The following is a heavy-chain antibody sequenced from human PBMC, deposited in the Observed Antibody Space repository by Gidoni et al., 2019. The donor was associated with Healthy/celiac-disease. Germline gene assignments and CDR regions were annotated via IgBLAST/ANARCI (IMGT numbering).Heavy chain of an antibody. J-gene: IGHJ4*02. CDR1: GFTLGDYA. V-gene: IGHV3-49*05. CDR2: IRSKAYGGTT. CDR3: TRPYDSSGYYCPDY. Sequence: EVRLVESGGCLVKPGRSLRLSCTASGFTLGDYAMSWFRQAPGKGLEWVGFIRSKAYGGTTEDAASVKGRFTISRDDSKSIAYLQMNSLKTEDTAVYYCTRPYDSSGYYCPDYWGQGTLVTVSS. D-gene: IGHD3-22*01.